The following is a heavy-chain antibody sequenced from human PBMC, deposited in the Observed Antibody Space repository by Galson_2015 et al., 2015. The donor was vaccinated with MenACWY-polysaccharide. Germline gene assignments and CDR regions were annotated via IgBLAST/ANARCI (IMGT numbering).Heavy chain of an antibody. CDR3: AKGKYITIFGVVIIVDAFDI. Sequence: SLRLSCAASGFTFSSYAMSWVRQAPGKGLEWVSAISGSGGSTYYADSVKGRFTISRDNSKNTLYLQMNSLRAEDTAVYYCAKGKYITIFGVVIIVDAFDIWGQGTMVTVSS. V-gene: IGHV3-23*01. CDR2: ISGSGGST. D-gene: IGHD3-3*01. J-gene: IGHJ3*02. CDR1: GFTFSSYA.